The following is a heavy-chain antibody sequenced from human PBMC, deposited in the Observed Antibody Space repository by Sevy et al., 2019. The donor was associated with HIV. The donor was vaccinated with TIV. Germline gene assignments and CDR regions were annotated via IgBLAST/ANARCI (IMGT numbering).Heavy chain of an antibody. CDR1: GFTFGSYM. V-gene: IGHV3-48*02. CDR2: IGSTGPTI. Sequence: GGSLRLSCAGSGFTFGSYMMNWVRQAPGKGLEWVSNIGSTGPTIYYADSVKGRFTISRDNAKNSLYLQMNSLREEDTAVYYCARPGSGWFEFDSWGQGTLVTVSS. CDR3: ARPGSGWFEFDS. J-gene: IGHJ4*02. D-gene: IGHD6-19*01.